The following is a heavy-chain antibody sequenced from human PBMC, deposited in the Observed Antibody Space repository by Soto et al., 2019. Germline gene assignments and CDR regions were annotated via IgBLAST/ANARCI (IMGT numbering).Heavy chain of an antibody. V-gene: IGHV1-69*01. D-gene: IGHD3-10*01. Sequence: QVQLVQSGAEVKKPGSSVKVSCKASGGTFSSYAISWVRQAPGQGLEWMGGIIPIFGTANYAQKFQGRVTITADETTRTAYMELSSLRSEDTAVYYCASPSRRGGKFPFDYWGQGTLVTVSS. CDR2: IIPIFGTA. J-gene: IGHJ4*02. CDR3: ASPSRRGGKFPFDY. CDR1: GGTFSSYA.